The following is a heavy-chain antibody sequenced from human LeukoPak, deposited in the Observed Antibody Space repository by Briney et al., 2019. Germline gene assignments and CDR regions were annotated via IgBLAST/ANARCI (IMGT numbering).Heavy chain of an antibody. CDR1: GYTFTSYG. CDR2: NSAYNGNT. Sequence: ASVKVSCKASGYTFTSYGISWVRQAPGQGLEWMGWNSAYNGNTNYAQKLQGRVTMTTDTSTSTAYMELRSLRSDDTAVYYCAIRRGSGSYYLYWGQGTLVTVSS. D-gene: IGHD3-10*01. CDR3: AIRRGSGSYYLY. V-gene: IGHV1-18*01. J-gene: IGHJ4*02.